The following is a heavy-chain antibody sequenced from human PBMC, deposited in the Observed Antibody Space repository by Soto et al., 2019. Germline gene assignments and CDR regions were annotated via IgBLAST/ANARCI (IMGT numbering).Heavy chain of an antibody. V-gene: IGHV3-48*03. CDR1: GFTFSSYE. Sequence: PGGSLRLSCAASGFTFSSYEMNWVRQAPGKGLEWVSYISSSGSTIYYADSVKGRFTISRGNAKNSLYLQMNSLRAEDTAVYYCARDVGSRTQLLWFGELPQSYYGMDVWGQGTTVTVSS. CDR3: ARDVGSRTQLLWFGELPQSYYGMDV. D-gene: IGHD3-10*01. CDR2: ISSSGSTI. J-gene: IGHJ6*02.